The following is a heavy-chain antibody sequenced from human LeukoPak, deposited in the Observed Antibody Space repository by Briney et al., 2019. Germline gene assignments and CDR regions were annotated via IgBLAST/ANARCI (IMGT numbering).Heavy chain of an antibody. CDR3: AKGYYDSSGYTYGFDI. CDR1: GFTFSSYG. J-gene: IGHJ3*02. Sequence: GGSLRLSCAASGFTFSSYGMSWVRQAPGKGLEWVSAISGSGGSTYYADSVKGRFTISRDNSKNTLYLQMNSLRAEDTAVYYCAKGYYDSSGYTYGFDIWGQGTMVTVSS. CDR2: ISGSGGST. D-gene: IGHD3-22*01. V-gene: IGHV3-23*01.